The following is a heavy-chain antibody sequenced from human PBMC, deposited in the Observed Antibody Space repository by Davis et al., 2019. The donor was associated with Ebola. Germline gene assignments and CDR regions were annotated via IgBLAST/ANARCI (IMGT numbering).Heavy chain of an antibody. J-gene: IGHJ3*02. CDR1: GFIFSSYD. Sequence: PGGSLRLSCAASGFIFSSYDMYWVRQTSGKGLEWVSGIGFAGDMYYSDSVRGRFTISRDNSKNTLYLQMNSLRAEDTAVYFCAKPTVIDALDNWGQGTMVTVSS. V-gene: IGHV3-13*01. CDR3: AKPTVIDALDN. CDR2: IGFAGDM.